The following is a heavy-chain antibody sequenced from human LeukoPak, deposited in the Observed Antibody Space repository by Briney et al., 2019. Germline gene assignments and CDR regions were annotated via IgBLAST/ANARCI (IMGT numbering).Heavy chain of an antibody. J-gene: IGHJ4*02. Sequence: GGSLRLSCAASGFIFNNYAMSWVRQAPGKGLERVSSISTTGSTTYYADSVRGRFTISRDNSQNTLSLQMDSLTAADTAVYSCATYDLWTTYYTFQYWGQGTLVSVSS. CDR1: GFIFNNYA. D-gene: IGHD3-3*01. CDR2: ISTTGSTT. V-gene: IGHV3-23*01. CDR3: ATYDLWTTYYTFQY.